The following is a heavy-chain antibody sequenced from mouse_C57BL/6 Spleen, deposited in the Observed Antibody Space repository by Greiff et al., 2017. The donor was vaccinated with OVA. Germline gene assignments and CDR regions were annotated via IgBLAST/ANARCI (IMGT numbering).Heavy chain of an antibody. CDR2: IRLKSDNYAT. V-gene: IGHV6-3*01. CDR3: TEDYGGFAY. Sequence: EVKLVESGGGLVQPGGSMKLSCVASGFTFSNYWMNWVRQSPEKGLEWVAQIRLKSDNYATHYAESVKGRFTISIDDSKSSVYLQMNNLRAEDTGIYYCTEDYGGFAYWGQGTLVTVSA. CDR1: GFTFSNYW. D-gene: IGHD2-4*01. J-gene: IGHJ3*01.